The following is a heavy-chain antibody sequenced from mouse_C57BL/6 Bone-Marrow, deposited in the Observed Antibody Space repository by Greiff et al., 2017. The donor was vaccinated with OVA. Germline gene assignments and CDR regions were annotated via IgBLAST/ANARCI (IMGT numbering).Heavy chain of an antibody. CDR1: GFTFSSYA. CDR3: TRVRPYGSFYYARDY. V-gene: IGHV5-9-1*02. Sequence: EVKLVESGEGLVKPGGSLKLSCAASGFTFSSYAMSWVRQTPEKRLEWVAYISSGGDYIYYADTVKGRFTISRDNARNTLYLQMSSLKSEDTAMYYCTRVRPYGSFYYARDYWGQGTSVTVSS. CDR2: ISSGGDYI. D-gene: IGHD1-1*01. J-gene: IGHJ4*01.